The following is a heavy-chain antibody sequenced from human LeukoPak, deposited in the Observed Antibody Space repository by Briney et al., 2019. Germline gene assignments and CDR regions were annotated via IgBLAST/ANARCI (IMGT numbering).Heavy chain of an antibody. Sequence: PGGSLRLSCTASGFTFRSYTMDWVRRAPGKGLEWVSSISSSSSYISYADSVEGRFTISRDNARNSLYLQMNSLRAEDTAVYYCARARGYCSSTRCYEFAFDYWGQGTLVTVSS. CDR1: GFTFRSYT. D-gene: IGHD2-2*03. CDR3: ARARGYCSSTRCYEFAFDY. J-gene: IGHJ4*02. V-gene: IGHV3-21*01. CDR2: ISSSSSYI.